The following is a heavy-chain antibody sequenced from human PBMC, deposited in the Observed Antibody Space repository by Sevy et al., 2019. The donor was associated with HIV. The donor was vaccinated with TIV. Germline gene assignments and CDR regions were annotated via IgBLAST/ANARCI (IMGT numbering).Heavy chain of an antibody. V-gene: IGHV3-30*18. D-gene: IGHD1-1*01. Sequence: GGSLRLSCSASGFTFSTYGMHWVRQAPGKGLEWVAVISYDGVKTYYTDSMKGRFTISRDNSKNTLYLQMNSLRVEDTAIYYCAKVCGWYNYAPSDDWGLVPLVTVSS. J-gene: IGHJ4*02. CDR2: ISYDGVKT. CDR1: GFTFSTYG. CDR3: AKVCGWYNYAPSDD.